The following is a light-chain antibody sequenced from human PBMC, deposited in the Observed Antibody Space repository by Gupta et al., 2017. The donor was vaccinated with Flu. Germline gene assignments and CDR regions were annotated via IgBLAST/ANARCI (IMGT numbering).Light chain of an antibody. J-gene: IGKJ3*01. V-gene: IGKV1-39*01. CDR3: QRSIT. CDR1: QSISRY. CDR2: AAS. Sequence: DIQMTQSPSSLSASVGDRVTITCRASQSISRYLNGDQQKPGKAPKLLIYAASSLQSGVPSRFSGSGSGTDFTRTRSSMEADDFATDDGQRSITFGHGTKVDIK.